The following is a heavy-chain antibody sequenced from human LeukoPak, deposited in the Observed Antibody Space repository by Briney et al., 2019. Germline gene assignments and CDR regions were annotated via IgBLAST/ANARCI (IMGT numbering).Heavy chain of an antibody. J-gene: IGHJ5*02. D-gene: IGHD2-15*01. V-gene: IGHV4-59*12. CDR3: ARGNPPRYCSGGSSYSKMNWFDP. Sequence: SETLSRNCTVSGGSISSYYWSWIRQPPGKGLEWIACISYSGSTKYNPSLKSRVTISVDTSKNQLSLKLSSVTAADTAVYYCARGNPPRYCSGGSSYSKMNWFDPWGQGTLVTVSS. CDR2: ISYSGST. CDR1: GGSISSYY.